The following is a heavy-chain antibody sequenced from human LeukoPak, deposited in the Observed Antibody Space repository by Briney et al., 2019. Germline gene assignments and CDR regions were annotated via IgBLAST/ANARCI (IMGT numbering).Heavy chain of an antibody. CDR3: ARDWSNYDFWSGYYY. CDR2: INSDGSST. CDR1: GFTFSSYW. J-gene: IGHJ4*02. V-gene: IGHV3-74*01. D-gene: IGHD3-3*01. Sequence: GGSLRLSCAASGFTFSSYWMLWVRQAPGKGLVWVSRINSDGSSTSYADSVKGRFTISRDNAKNTLYLQMNSLRAEDTAVYYCARDWSNYDFWSGYYYWGQGTLVTVSS.